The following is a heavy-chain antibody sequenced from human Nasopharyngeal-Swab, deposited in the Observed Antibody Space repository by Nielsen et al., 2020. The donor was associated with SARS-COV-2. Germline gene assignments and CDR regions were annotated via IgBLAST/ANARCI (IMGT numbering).Heavy chain of an antibody. CDR2: ISSSSSYI. V-gene: IGHV3-21*01. CDR3: ARPPGYCSGGSCYS. J-gene: IGHJ4*02. D-gene: IGHD2-15*01. CDR1: GFTFSSYS. Sequence: GESLKISCAASGFTFSSYSMNWVRQAPGKGLEWVSSISSSSSYIYYADSVKGRFTISRDNAKNSLYLQMNNLRAEDTAVYYCARPPGYCSGGSCYSWGQGTLVTVSS.